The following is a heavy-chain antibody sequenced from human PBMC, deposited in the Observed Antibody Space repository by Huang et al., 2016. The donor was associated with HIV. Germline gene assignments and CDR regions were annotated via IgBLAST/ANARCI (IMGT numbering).Heavy chain of an antibody. Sequence: QLQLQESGPGLVKPSETLSLTCTVSGGSISSSSYYWGWLRQPPGKGLEWIGSIYYSGGTYYNPSLKSRVTISVDTSKNQFSLKLSSVTAADTAVYYCARRGGRKLGEIDYWGQGTLVTVSS. CDR2: IYYSGGT. D-gene: IGHD2-15*01. J-gene: IGHJ4*02. CDR3: ARRGGRKLGEIDY. CDR1: GGSISSSSYY. V-gene: IGHV4-39*01.